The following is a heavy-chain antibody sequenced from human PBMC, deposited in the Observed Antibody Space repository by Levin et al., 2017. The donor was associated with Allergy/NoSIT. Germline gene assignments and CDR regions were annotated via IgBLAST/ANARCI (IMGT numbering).Heavy chain of an antibody. CDR1: GGSISSSSYY. CDR2: IYYSGST. D-gene: IGHD2-15*01. V-gene: IGHV4-39*01. J-gene: IGHJ4*02. Sequence: SQTLSLTCTVSGGSISSSSYYWGWIRQPPGKGLEWIGSIYYSGSTYYNPSLKSRVTISVDTSKNQFSLKLSSVTAADTAVYYCARRHYFQYCSGGSCSLFDYWGQGTLVTVSS. CDR3: ARRHYFQYCSGGSCSLFDY.